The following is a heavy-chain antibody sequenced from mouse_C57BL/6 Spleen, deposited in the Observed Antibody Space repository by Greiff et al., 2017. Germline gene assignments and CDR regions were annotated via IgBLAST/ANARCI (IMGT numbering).Heavy chain of an antibody. CDR3: ARSNDYDRLYCDY. D-gene: IGHD2-4*01. J-gene: IGHJ2*01. V-gene: IGHV1-75*01. CDR2: IFPGSGST. CDR1: GYTFTDYY. Sequence: QVQLKQSGPELVKPGASVKISCKASGYTFTDYYINWVKQRPGQGLEWIGWIFPGSGSTYYNEKFKGKATLTVDKSSSTAYMLLSSLTSEDSAVXFCARSNDYDRLYCDYWGQGTTLTVSS.